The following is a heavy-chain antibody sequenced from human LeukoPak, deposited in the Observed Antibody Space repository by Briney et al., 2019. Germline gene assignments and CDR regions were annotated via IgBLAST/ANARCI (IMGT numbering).Heavy chain of an antibody. Sequence: GGSLRLSCAAPGITFSSYSMNWVRQAPGKGLEWVSSISSSGNNIYYADSVKGRFTISRDNAKNSLSLQMNSLRVEDTAVYYCARDGVRGFTATTPFDYWGPGTLVTVSS. V-gene: IGHV3-21*01. CDR1: GITFSSYS. D-gene: IGHD4-17*01. J-gene: IGHJ4*02. CDR3: ARDGVRGFTATTPFDY. CDR2: ISSSGNNI.